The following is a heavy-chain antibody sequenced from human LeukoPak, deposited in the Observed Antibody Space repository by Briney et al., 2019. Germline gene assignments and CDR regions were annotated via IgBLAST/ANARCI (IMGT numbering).Heavy chain of an antibody. V-gene: IGHV3-74*01. CDR1: GFTFSSYW. CDR2: VNSDGSSA. D-gene: IGHD5-24*01. Sequence: GGSLRLSCAASGFTFSSYWMHWVRQAPGKGLVWVPRVNSDGSSATYADSVKGRFTISRDNAKNTLYLQMNSLRAEDSAVYYCVRDRDEGAFDIWGQGTMVTVSS. CDR3: VRDRDEGAFDI. J-gene: IGHJ3*02.